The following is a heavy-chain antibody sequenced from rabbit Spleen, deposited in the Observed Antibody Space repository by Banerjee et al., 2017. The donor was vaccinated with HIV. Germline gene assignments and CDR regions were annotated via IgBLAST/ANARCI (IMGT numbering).Heavy chain of an antibody. CDR2: IDTGSGST. CDR3: ARLGSSGFKWDL. J-gene: IGHJ3*01. D-gene: IGHD1-1*01. CDR1: GFSFSSGYD. Sequence: QSLEESGGDLVKPGTSLTLTCKASGFSFSSGYDMCWVRQAPGKGLEWIACIDTGSGSTYYASWAKGRFTITRSTSLNTVTLQMTSLTAADTATYFCARLGSSGFKWDLWGQGTLVTVS. V-gene: IGHV1S40*01.